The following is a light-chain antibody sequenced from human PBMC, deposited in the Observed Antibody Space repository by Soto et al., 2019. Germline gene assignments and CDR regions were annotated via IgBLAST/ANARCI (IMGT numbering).Light chain of an antibody. CDR1: QSISSW. J-gene: IGKJ2*01. V-gene: IGKV1-5*03. CDR3: QQYEGYT. Sequence: DIQMTQSPSTLSASVGDRVTITCRASQSISSWLAWYQQKPGKAPKLLIYKASSLESGVPSRFSGSGSGTDFTLTISSLQPDDFATYYCQQYEGYTFGQGTKLEIK. CDR2: KAS.